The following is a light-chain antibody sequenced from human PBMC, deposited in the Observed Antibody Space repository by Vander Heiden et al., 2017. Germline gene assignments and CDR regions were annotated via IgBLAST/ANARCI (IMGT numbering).Light chain of an antibody. CDR2: DAS. CDR3: QQYDNLPFT. Sequence: DIQMTQSPSSLSASVGDRVTITCQASQDISNYLSWYHQKPGKAPKLLIYDASNLETGVPSRFSGSGSGTDFTFTISSLQPEDIATYYCQQYDNLPFTFGHGTKVDIK. J-gene: IGKJ3*01. CDR1: QDISNY. V-gene: IGKV1-33*01.